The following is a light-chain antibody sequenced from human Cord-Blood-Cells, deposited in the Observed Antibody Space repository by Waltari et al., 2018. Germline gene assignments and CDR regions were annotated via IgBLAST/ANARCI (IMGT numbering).Light chain of an antibody. Sequence: QSALTPPRSVSGSPGPSVTISCTCTSSDGGGYNYVSWYQQHPGKAPKLMMYDVSKRPAGVPDRFSGSKSGNMASLTISGLQAEDEADYYCCSDAGSYTYVFGTGTKVTVL. CDR1: SSDGGGYNY. V-gene: IGLV2-11*01. CDR3: CSDAGSYTYV. CDR2: DVS. J-gene: IGLJ1*01.